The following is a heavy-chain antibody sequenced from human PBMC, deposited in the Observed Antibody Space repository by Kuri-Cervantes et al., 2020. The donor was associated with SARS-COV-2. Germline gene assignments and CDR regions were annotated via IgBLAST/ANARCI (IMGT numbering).Heavy chain of an antibody. CDR3: VKGYCSSTSCYRGGY. Sequence: GGSLRLSCSASGFTSSSYAMHWVRQAPGKGLEYVSAISSNGGSTYYADSVKGRFTISRDNSKNTLYLQMSSLRAEDTAVYYCVKGYCSSTSCYRGGYWGQGTLVTVSS. V-gene: IGHV3-64D*08. J-gene: IGHJ4*02. D-gene: IGHD2-2*02. CDR1: GFTSSSYA. CDR2: ISSNGGST.